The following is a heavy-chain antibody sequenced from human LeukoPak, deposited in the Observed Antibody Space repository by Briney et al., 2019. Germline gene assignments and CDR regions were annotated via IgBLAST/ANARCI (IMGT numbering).Heavy chain of an antibody. D-gene: IGHD2-2*01. V-gene: IGHV1-58*01. CDR2: IVVGSGDT. J-gene: IGHJ6*02. CDR1: GFTFTSSA. Sequence: SVKVSCKASGFTFTSSAVQWVRQARGQRLEWIGWIVVGSGDTNYAQRFQERVTITRDMSTNTAYMELSSLSSEDTAVYYCAAGYCTSISCYAAGVWGQGTTVIVSS. CDR3: AAGYCTSISCYAAGV.